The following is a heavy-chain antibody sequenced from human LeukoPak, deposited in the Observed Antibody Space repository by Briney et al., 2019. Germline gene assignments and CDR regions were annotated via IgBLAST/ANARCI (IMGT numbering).Heavy chain of an antibody. CDR3: ASDVWFGECDNWFDP. Sequence: VASVKVSCTASGYTFTSYAMHWVRQAPGQRLEWMGWINAGNGNTKYSQKFKGRVTITRDTSASTAYMELSSLRSEDTAVYYCASDVWFGECDNWFDPWGQGTLVTVSS. V-gene: IGHV1-3*01. J-gene: IGHJ5*02. CDR1: GYTFTSYA. CDR2: INAGNGNT. D-gene: IGHD3-10*01.